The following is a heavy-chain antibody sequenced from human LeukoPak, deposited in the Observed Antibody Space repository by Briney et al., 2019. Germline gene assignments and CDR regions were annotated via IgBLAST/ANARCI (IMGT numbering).Heavy chain of an antibody. CDR2: ISAYNGNT. V-gene: IGHV1-18*01. J-gene: IGHJ4*02. CDR1: GYTFTSYG. CDR3: ARDFDSGYSGGY. Sequence: ASVKVSCKASGYTFTSYGIRWVRQAPGQGREWMGWISAYNGNTNYAQKLQGRVTMTTDTSTSTAYMELRSLRSDDTAVYYCARDFDSGYSGGYWGQGTLVTVSS. D-gene: IGHD6-13*01.